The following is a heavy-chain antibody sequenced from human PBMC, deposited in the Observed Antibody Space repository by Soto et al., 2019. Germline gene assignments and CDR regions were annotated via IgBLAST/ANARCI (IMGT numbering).Heavy chain of an antibody. D-gene: IGHD3-16*02. J-gene: IGHJ4*02. V-gene: IGHV4-59*01. CDR2: IYSSGST. CDR3: DRNPQGPVDFDL. Sequence: LSETLSLTCTVSGGSISNYYWSWIRQPPGKRLEWIAHIYSSGSTHYNPSLKSRVTISLDPSENQLSLSLTSVTAADTAVYYCDRNPQGPVDFDLWGPGTLVTVSS. CDR1: GGSISNYY.